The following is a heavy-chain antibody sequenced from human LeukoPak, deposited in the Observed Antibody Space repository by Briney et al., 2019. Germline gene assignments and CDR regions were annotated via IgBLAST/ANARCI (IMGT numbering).Heavy chain of an antibody. J-gene: IGHJ4*02. CDR1: GFTFSSYS. V-gene: IGHV3-21*01. Sequence: PGGSLKLSCAASGFTFSSYSMNWVRQAPGKGLEWVSSISSSSSYIYYADSVKGRFTISRDNAKNTLYLQMNSLRAEDTAVYYCARRDSSGIPFDYWGQGTLVTVSS. CDR3: ARRDSSGIPFDY. CDR2: ISSSSSYI. D-gene: IGHD6-19*01.